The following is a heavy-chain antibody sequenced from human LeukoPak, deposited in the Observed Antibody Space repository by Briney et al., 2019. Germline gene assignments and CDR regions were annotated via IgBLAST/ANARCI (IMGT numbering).Heavy chain of an antibody. CDR1: GFTFSDYY. CDR3: ARAQATYSNYYYYYMDV. J-gene: IGHJ6*03. Sequence: PGGSLRLSCAASGFTFSDYYMSWIRQAPGRGLEWVSYISSSGSTIYYADSVKGRFTISRDNAKNSLYLQMNSLRAEDTAVYYCARAQATYSNYYYYYMDVWGKGTTVTVSS. D-gene: IGHD4-11*01. CDR2: ISSSGSTI. V-gene: IGHV3-11*04.